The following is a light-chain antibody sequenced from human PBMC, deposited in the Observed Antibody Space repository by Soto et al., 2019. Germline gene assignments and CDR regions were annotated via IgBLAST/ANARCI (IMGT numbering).Light chain of an antibody. Sequence: EIVMTQSPATLSVSPGERVTLSCRASQSVSSNLVWYQQKPGQAPRLLIHGASTRATGIPARFSGSGSGTEFTLTISSLQSEDFAVYYCQQYNKWPPVTFGGGTKVDIK. V-gene: IGKV3-15*01. J-gene: IGKJ4*01. CDR2: GAS. CDR1: QSVSSN. CDR3: QQYNKWPPVT.